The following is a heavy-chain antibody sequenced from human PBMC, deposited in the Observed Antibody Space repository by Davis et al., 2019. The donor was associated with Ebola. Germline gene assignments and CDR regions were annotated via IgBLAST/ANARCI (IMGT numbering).Heavy chain of an antibody. CDR1: GFNFDLYA. D-gene: IGHD3-3*01. CDR2: MNGGRNLI. Sequence: GESLKISCAASGFNFDLYAMTWVRQAPGKGLEWVATMNGGRNLIYYADSVKGRFTISRDNSMNTLYLQMNSLRVEDTALYYCAGLDWNYWGQGTLVTVSS. CDR3: AGLDWNY. V-gene: IGHV3-23*01. J-gene: IGHJ4*02.